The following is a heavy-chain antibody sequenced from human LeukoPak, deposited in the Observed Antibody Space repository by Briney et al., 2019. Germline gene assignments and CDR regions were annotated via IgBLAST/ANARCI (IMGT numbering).Heavy chain of an antibody. J-gene: IGHJ3*01. D-gene: IGHD3-22*01. CDR2: SYYRGSS. CDR1: GDSIRSYY. V-gene: IGHV4-59*08. CDR3: ARLLPDLRYDTTGHYTRSFDV. Sequence: PSETLSLTCSVSGDSIRSYYWTWVWQPPGKGLEWIGYSYYRGSSNYNPSLKSRVTISVDPSKNQFSLKLTSVIAADTAVYYCARLLPDLRYDTTGHYTRSFDVWGQGTLVTVSS.